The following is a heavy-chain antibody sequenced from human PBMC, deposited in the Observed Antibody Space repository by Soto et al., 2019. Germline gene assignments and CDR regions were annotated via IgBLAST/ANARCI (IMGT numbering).Heavy chain of an antibody. CDR2: IYYSGST. V-gene: IGHV4-30-4*01. D-gene: IGHD3-16*01. CDR3: ARDTNMGYVPY. Sequence: QVQLQESGPGLVKPSQTLSLTCTVSGGSISSGDYYWSWIRQPPGKGLEWIGYIYYSGSTYYNPSPKRXXTXSXATSKNQFSLKLSSVTAADTAVYYCARDTNMGYVPYWGQGTLVTVSS. CDR1: GGSISSGDYY. J-gene: IGHJ4*02.